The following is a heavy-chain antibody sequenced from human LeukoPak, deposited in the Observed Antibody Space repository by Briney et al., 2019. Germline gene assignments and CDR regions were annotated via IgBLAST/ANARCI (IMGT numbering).Heavy chain of an antibody. V-gene: IGHV3-72*01. J-gene: IGHJ4*02. CDR2: SRSKAKSYTT. Sequence: GSLRLSCAVSGFTFSDHFLDWVRQAPGKGLEWIGRSRSKAKSYTTEYAASVKGRFTISRDDSTNSLYLQMNSLKIEDTAIYYCVRVGSVAGSDYLDYWGQGTLVTVSS. CDR1: GFTFSDHF. D-gene: IGHD6-19*01. CDR3: VRVGSVAGSDYLDY.